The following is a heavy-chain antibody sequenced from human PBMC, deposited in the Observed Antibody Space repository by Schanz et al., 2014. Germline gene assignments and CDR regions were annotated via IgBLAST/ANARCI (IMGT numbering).Heavy chain of an antibody. D-gene: IGHD2-8*02. Sequence: EVQLVESGGGLLQPGGSLRLSCAASGFTFGTFWMSWVRQAPGKGLEWVANIKGDSSEKNYVDSVKGRFTLSRDNAKNSMYLEMHSLRAEDTALYYCARDRDAGGYDSWGQGTLVTVSS. CDR1: GFTFGTFW. J-gene: IGHJ5*01. CDR2: IKGDSSEK. CDR3: ARDRDAGGYDS. V-gene: IGHV3-7*01.